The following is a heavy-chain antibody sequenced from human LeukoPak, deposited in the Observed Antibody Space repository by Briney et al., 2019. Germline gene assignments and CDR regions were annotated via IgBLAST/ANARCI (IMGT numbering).Heavy chain of an antibody. J-gene: IGHJ4*02. D-gene: IGHD2-2*02. Sequence: ASVTVSFKASVYTFTGYYMHWVRHPPGPGLEWMGWINPNSGGTNYAQKFQGRGTMTRSTSISTAYMELSRLRSDDTAVYYCARDHCSSTRCYNRDQFDYWGQGTLVTVSS. V-gene: IGHV1-2*02. CDR1: VYTFTGYY. CDR3: ARDHCSSTRCYNRDQFDY. CDR2: INPNSGGT.